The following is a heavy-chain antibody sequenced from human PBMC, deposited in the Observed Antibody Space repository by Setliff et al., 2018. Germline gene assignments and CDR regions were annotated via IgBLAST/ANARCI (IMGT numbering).Heavy chain of an antibody. CDR1: GGTFSSYG. CDR3: AREGVDTRSSTDYRYYMDV. D-gene: IGHD5-18*01. V-gene: IGHV1-69*05. CDR2: AIPSFGST. Sequence: SVKVSCKASGGTFSSYGISWVRQAPGQGLEWMGGAIPSFGSTSYAQKFQDRVTIITDESTSTAYMELSSLRTEDTAVYYCAREGVDTRSSTDYRYYMDVWGKGTTVTVSS. J-gene: IGHJ6*03.